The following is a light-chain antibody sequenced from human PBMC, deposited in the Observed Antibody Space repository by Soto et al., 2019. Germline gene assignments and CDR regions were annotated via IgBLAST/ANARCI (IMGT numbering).Light chain of an antibody. CDR1: QSVHST. V-gene: IGKV3-15*01. CDR2: GAS. CDR3: QQYHTWPST. Sequence: SPATMSESPGERATLSCRASQSVHSTLAWYQQNPGQAPRLIISGASTSAAGGPAKFSGSGSWTEFTLTISSRLAEDGAIDYCQQYHTWPSTFGGGTKVDI. J-gene: IGKJ4*01.